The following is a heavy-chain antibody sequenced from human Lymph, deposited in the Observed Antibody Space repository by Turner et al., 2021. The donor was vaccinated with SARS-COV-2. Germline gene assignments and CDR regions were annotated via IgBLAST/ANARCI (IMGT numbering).Heavy chain of an antibody. CDR2: INPNSGGT. Sequence: QVQLVPSGAEVKKPGASVNVSCKASGYTFTGYYMHWVRQAPGQGLECMGWINPNSGGTNYAQQFQGRVTMTRDTSISTAYMELSRLRSDDTAVYYYARSRDLQSMVRGVDPFDYWGQGTLVTVSS. J-gene: IGHJ4*02. CDR3: ARSRDLQSMVRGVDPFDY. D-gene: IGHD3-10*01. V-gene: IGHV1-2*02. CDR1: GYTFTGYY.